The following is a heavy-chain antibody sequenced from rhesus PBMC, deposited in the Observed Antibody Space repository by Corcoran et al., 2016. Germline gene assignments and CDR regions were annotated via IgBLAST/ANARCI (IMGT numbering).Heavy chain of an antibody. CDR2: VYYDRTQK. CDR3: MNLHY. Sequence: EVQLVESGGGLVQPGGSLRLSWAASRLTFSSNGLRWVRQAPGNNGEWVTGVYYDRTQKYSAYSVNDRFTISKDNSKNMVYLPMNNLSVEDMDIYYCMNLHYWGQGVLVTVSS. CDR1: RLTFSSNG. V-gene: IGHV3-54*02. J-gene: IGHJ4*01.